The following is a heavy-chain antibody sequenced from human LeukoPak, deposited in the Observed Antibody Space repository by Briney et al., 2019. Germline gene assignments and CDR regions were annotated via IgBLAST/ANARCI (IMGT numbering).Heavy chain of an antibody. J-gene: IGHJ6*03. CDR2: ISSSSSYI. Sequence: PGGSLRLSCAASGFTFSSYSMNWVRQAPGKGLEWVSSISSSSSYIYYADSVKGRFTISRDNARNSLYLQINSLRAEDTAVYYCAKFPRNFVAYYYYYMDVWGKGTTVTVSS. CDR1: GFTFSSYS. CDR3: AKFPRNFVAYYYYYMDV. V-gene: IGHV3-21*04. D-gene: IGHD1-14*01.